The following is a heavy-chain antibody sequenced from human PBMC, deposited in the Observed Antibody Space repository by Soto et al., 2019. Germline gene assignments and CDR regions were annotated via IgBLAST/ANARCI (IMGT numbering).Heavy chain of an antibody. V-gene: IGHV3-30-3*01. CDR2: ISYDGTNK. J-gene: IGHJ4*02. CDR3: ARVDSSGWSRPLDY. CDR1: AFTY. Sequence: QVQLVESGGGVVQPGRSLRLSCAASAFTYHWVRQAPGKGLEWVAVISYDGTNKYYADSVKGRFTISRDNSKNTLYLQMNSLRHDDTAVYYCARVDSSGWSRPLDYWGQGTLVTVSS. D-gene: IGHD6-19*01.